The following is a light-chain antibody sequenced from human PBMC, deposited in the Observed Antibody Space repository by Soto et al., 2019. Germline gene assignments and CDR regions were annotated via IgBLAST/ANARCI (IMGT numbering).Light chain of an antibody. Sequence: ETVMTQSPPTLPLSPGERAIVSCRASQSIGTYLAWYQQKRGQSPSLLIYDASTRATGIPASFSGSGSVTEFTLTIKSLHSDDFAIYYCQQYTAWPRTFGQGTKVEIK. CDR2: DAS. J-gene: IGKJ1*01. CDR1: QSIGTY. V-gene: IGKV3-15*01. CDR3: QQYTAWPRT.